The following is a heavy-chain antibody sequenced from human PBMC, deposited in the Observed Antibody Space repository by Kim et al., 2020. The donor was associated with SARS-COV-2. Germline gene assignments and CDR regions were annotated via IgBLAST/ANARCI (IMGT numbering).Heavy chain of an antibody. D-gene: IGHD2-21*02. V-gene: IGHV4-34*01. CDR3: ARVLKRHGRPKHIVVVTAVDY. J-gene: IGHJ4*02. CDR2: INHSGST. CDR1: GGSFSGYY. Sequence: SETLSLTCAVYGGSFSGYYWSWIRQPPGKGLEWIGEINHSGSTNYNPSLKSRVTISVDTSKNQFSLKLSSVTAADTAVYYCARVLKRHGRPKHIVVVTAVDYWGQGTLVTVSS.